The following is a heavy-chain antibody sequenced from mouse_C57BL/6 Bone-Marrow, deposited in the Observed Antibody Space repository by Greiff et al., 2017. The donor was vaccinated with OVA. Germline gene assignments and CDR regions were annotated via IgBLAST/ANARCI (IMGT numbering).Heavy chain of an antibody. D-gene: IGHD2-2*01. CDR3: SRGGVTTGY. J-gene: IGHJ2*01. V-gene: IGHV1-64*01. CDR1: GYTFTSYW. Sequence: QVQLKQPGAELVKPGASVKLSCKASGYTFTSYWMHWVKQRPGQGLEWIGMIHPNSGSTNYNEKFKSKATLTVDKSSSTAYMQLSSLTSEDSAVYYGSRGGVTTGYWGQGTTLTVSS. CDR2: IHPNSGST.